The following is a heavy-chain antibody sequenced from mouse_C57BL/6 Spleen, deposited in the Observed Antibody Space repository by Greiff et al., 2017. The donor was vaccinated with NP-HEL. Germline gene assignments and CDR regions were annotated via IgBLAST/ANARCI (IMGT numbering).Heavy chain of an antibody. CDR3: ARSMDY. V-gene: IGHV1-50*01. J-gene: IGHJ4*01. Sequence: QVHVKQSGAELVKPGASVKLSCKASGYTFTSYWMQWVKQRPGQGLEWIGEIDPSDSYTNYNQKFKGKATLTVDTSSSTAYMQLSSLTSEDSAVYYCARSMDYWGQGTSVTVSS. CDR2: IDPSDSYT. CDR1: GYTFTSYW.